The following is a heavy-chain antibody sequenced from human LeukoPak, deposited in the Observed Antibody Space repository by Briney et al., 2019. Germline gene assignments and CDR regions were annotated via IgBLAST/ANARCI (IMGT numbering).Heavy chain of an antibody. J-gene: IGHJ6*02. CDR1: GFTFSSYA. V-gene: IGHV3-30-3*01. CDR3: ARATEAATHYYYGMDV. CDR2: ISYDGSNK. Sequence: GGSLRLSCAASGFTFSSYAMHWVRQAPGKGLEWVAVISYDGSNKYYADSVKGRFTISRDNSKNTLYLQMNSLRAEDTAVYYCARATEAATHYYYGMDVWGQGTTVTVSS.